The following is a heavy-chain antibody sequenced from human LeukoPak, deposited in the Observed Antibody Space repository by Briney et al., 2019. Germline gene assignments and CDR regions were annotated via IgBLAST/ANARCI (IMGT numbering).Heavy chain of an antibody. CDR2: ISYDGGNK. D-gene: IGHD6-13*01. J-gene: IGHJ4*02. CDR3: ARDNREQQLVPPTFDY. CDR1: GFTFSSYA. Sequence: GGSLRLSCAASGFTFSSYAMHWVRQAPGKGLEWVAVISYDGGNKYYADYVKGRFTISRDNSKNTLYLQMNSLRAEDTAVYYCARDNREQQLVPPTFDYWGQGTLVTVSS. V-gene: IGHV3-30-3*01.